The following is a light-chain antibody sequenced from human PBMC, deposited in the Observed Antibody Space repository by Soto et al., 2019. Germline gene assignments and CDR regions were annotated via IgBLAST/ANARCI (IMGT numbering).Light chain of an antibody. Sequence: QSVLTQPASVSGSPGQSITISCTGTSSVVGYYNLVSRYQHHPGKAPKLMIYEGTKRPSGVSNRFSGSKSGNTASLTLSGLQAEDEADYYCCSYARNSTYVFGTGTKVTVL. CDR1: SSVVGYYNL. CDR3: CSYARNSTYV. J-gene: IGLJ1*01. V-gene: IGLV2-23*01. CDR2: EGT.